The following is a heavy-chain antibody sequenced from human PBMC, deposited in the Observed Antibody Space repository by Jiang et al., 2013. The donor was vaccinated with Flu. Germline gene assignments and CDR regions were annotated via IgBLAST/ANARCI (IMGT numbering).Heavy chain of an antibody. V-gene: IGHV4-59*08. CDR3: ARPYYYYAVDV. Sequence: NYDPSLKSRVTISVDTSNNQFSLELSSVTAADTAVYYCARPYYYYAVDVWGQGTRVTVSS. J-gene: IGHJ6*02.